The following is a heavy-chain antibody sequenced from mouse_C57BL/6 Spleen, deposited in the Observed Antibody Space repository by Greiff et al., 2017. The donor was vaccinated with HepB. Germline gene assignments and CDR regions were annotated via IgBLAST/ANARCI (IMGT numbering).Heavy chain of an antibody. Sequence: VQLQQSGPELVKPGASVKISCKASGYSFTDYNMNWVKQSNGKSLEWIGVINPNYGTTSYNQKFKGKATLTVDQSSSTAYMQLNSLTSEDSAVYYWARMGTVVAPPAMDYWGQGTSVTVSS. CDR3: ARMGTVVAPPAMDY. CDR1: GYSFTDYN. V-gene: IGHV1-39*01. CDR2: INPNYGTT. J-gene: IGHJ4*01. D-gene: IGHD1-1*01.